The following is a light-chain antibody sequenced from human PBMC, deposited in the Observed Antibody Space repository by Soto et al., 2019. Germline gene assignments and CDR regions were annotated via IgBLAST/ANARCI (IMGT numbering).Light chain of an antibody. J-gene: IGLJ1*01. CDR1: ASDIGRYNY. CDR3: NSYVGSNNYV. CDR2: EVT. V-gene: IGLV2-8*01. Sequence: SVLTQPPSASGSPGQSVTISCIGTASDIGRYNYVSWYQHHPGKAPKLIIYEVTKRPSGVPDRFSGSKFGNTASLTVSGLQTDDEADYYCNSYVGSNNYVFGTGTKGTVL.